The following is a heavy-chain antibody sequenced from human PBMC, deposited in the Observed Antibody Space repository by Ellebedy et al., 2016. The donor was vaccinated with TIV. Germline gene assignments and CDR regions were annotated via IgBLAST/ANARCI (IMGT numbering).Heavy chain of an antibody. D-gene: IGHD2-21*02. CDR2: TRNKVNSYTT. J-gene: IGHJ5*02. V-gene: IGHV3-72*01. CDR1: GFTFSDHY. Sequence: GESLKISCAASGFTFSDHYMDWVRQAPGKGLEWVGRTRNKVNSYTTEYAASVKGRFTVSRDDSKNSLYLQMNSLKTEDTAVYYCARLFTPRAYCGGDCSPSWGQGTLVTVSP. CDR3: ARLFTPRAYCGGDCSPS.